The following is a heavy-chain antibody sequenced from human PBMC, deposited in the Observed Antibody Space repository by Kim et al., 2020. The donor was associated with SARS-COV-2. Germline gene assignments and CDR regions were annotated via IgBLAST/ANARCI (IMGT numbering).Heavy chain of an antibody. CDR3: ARGPGPCDY. V-gene: IGHV7-4-1*02. J-gene: IGHJ4*02. Sequence: GKPGYAQAFTGRFVLSWDTSVATAYLQINSLEAEDTAVYFCARGPGPCDYWGQGTLVTVSS. CDR2: GKP.